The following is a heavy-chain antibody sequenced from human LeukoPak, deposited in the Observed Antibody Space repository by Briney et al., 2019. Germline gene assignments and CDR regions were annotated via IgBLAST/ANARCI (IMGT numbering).Heavy chain of an antibody. V-gene: IGHV3-7*01. D-gene: IGHD4-17*01. Sequence: GGSLRLSCAASGFTFRSYWVTWVRQVPGKGLEWVANIKQDGSEKHYVDSVKGRFTISRDNTQNSLYLQLNSLRAEDTAVYYCARDLLYGDYVGAYFDYWGQGALVTVSS. J-gene: IGHJ4*02. CDR2: IKQDGSEK. CDR1: GFTFRSYW. CDR3: ARDLLYGDYVGAYFDY.